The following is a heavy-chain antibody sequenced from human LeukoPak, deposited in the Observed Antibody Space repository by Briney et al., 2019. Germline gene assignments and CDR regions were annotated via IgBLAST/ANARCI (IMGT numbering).Heavy chain of an antibody. D-gene: IGHD2-15*01. CDR2: ISYDGSNK. J-gene: IGHJ4*02. CDR3: ARFYLRIGNDY. V-gene: IGHV3-30*03. CDR1: GFTFSSYG. Sequence: GGSLRLSCAASGFTFSSYGMHWVRQAPGKGLEWVAVISYDGSNKYYADSVKGRFTISRDNSKNTLYLQMNSLRAEDTAVYYCARFYLRIGNDYWGQGTLVTVSS.